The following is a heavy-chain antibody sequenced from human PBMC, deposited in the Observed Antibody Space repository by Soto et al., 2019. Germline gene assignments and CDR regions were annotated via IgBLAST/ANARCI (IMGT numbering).Heavy chain of an antibody. V-gene: IGHV3-23*01. CDR1: GFTFGSYA. CDR2: ISGSGVST. J-gene: IGHJ4*02. D-gene: IGHD3-16*02. CDR3: AKDGDYVWGSNRFDS. Sequence: GGSLRLSCAAAGFTFGSYAMTWVRQAPGKGLEWVSGISGSGVSTYYADSVKGRFTISRDNSKNTLYLQMNSLRAEDTAVFYCAKDGDYVWGSNRFDSWGQGTLVTVS.